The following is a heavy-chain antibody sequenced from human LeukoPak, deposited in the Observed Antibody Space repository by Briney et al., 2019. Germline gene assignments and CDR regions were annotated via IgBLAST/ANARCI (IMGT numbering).Heavy chain of an antibody. Sequence: PGGSLRLSCAGSGFTFSGSAMHWVRQASGTGLEWIGHIRTKANNYATAYTASVRGRFTISRDDSTNTAYLQMNSLKIEDSAIYYCTRLGEYASLSGDYWGQGTLVTVSS. J-gene: IGHJ4*02. V-gene: IGHV3-73*01. D-gene: IGHD2-2*01. CDR3: TRLGEYASLSGDY. CDR1: GFTFSGSA. CDR2: IRTKANNYAT.